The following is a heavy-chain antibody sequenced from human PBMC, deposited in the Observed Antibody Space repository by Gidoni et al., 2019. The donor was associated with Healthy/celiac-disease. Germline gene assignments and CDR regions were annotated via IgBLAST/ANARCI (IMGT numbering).Heavy chain of an antibody. Sequence: QVQLVESGGGVVQPGRSLRLSCAASGFTFSSYGMHWVRQAPGKGLEWGAVIWYDGSNKYYADSVKGRFTISRDNSKNTLYLQMNSLRAEDTAVYYCARDGEMLNPSIAAHSDYWGQGTLVTVSS. J-gene: IGHJ4*02. CDR2: IWYDGSNK. CDR3: ARDGEMLNPSIAAHSDY. CDR1: GFTFSSYG. D-gene: IGHD6-6*01. V-gene: IGHV3-33*01.